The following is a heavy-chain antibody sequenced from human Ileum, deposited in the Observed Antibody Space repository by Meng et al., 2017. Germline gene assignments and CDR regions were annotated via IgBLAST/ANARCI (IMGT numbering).Heavy chain of an antibody. J-gene: IGHJ6*02. CDR2: INHSGST. Sequence: SETLSLTCAVYGGSFSGYYWSWIRQPPGKGREWIGEINHSGSTNYNPSLKSRVTISVDTSKNQFSLKLSSVTAADTAVYYCARVSRLRFYYYGMDVWGRGTTVTVSS. CDR1: GGSFSGYY. D-gene: IGHD3-16*01. V-gene: IGHV4-34*01. CDR3: ARVSRLRFYYYGMDV.